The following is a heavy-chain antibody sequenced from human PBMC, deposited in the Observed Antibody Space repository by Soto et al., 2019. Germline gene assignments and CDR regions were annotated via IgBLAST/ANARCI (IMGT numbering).Heavy chain of an antibody. CDR2: MNPNSGNT. D-gene: IGHD6-13*01. CDR3: ARGGGQQQLLWFDP. Sequence: ASVKVSCKASGYTFTSYDINWVRQSTGQGLEWMGWMNPNSGNTGYAQKFQGRVTMTRNTSISTAYMELSSLRSEDTAVYYCARGGGQQQLLWFDPWGQGTLVTVSS. J-gene: IGHJ5*02. V-gene: IGHV1-8*01. CDR1: GYTFTSYD.